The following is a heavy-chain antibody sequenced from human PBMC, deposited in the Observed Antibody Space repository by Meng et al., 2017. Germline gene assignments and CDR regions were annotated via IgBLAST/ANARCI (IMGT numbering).Heavy chain of an antibody. J-gene: IGHJ3*02. CDR2: ISSSGSTI. CDR1: GFTFSDYY. Sequence: LSLTCAASGFTFSDYYMSWIRQAPGKGLEWVSYISSSGSTIYYADSVKGRFTISRDNAKNSLYLQMNSLRAEDTAVYYCARRRFLEQIDAFDIWGQGTRVT. D-gene: IGHD3-3*01. CDR3: ARRRFLEQIDAFDI. V-gene: IGHV3-11*01.